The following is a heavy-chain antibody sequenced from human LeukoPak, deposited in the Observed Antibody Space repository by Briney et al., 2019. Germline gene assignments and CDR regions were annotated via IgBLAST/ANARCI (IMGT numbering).Heavy chain of an antibody. CDR2: IYYSGST. Sequence: SETLSLTCTVSGGSISSYYWGWIRQPPGKGLEWIGSIYYSGSTYYNPSLKSRVTISVDTSKNQFSLKLSSVTAADTAVYYCVCGKYSSGWYAFYWGQGTLVTVSS. D-gene: IGHD6-19*01. J-gene: IGHJ4*02. CDR1: GGSISSYY. CDR3: VCGKYSSGWYAFY. V-gene: IGHV4-39*01.